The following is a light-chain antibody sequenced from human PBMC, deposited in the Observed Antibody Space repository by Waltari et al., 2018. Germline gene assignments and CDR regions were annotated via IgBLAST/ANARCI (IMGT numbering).Light chain of an antibody. CDR2: EVS. J-gene: IGKJ4*01. V-gene: IGKV2-29*02. Sequence: DVVLTQTPFSLSVTPGQQASISCQSSQSLLYSDGKTYLYWYLQKPGQSPHLLIYEVSSRVSGVPDRFSGSGSGTDFTLKISRVEAEDVGVYYCMQAIHLPLTFGGGTKVEIK. CDR1: QSLLYSDGKTY. CDR3: MQAIHLPLT.